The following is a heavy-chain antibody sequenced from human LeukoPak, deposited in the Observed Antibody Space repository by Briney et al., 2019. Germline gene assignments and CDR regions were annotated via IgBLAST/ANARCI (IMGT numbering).Heavy chain of an antibody. V-gene: IGHV3-33*01. J-gene: IGHJ4*02. D-gene: IGHD5-18*01. Sequence: PGRSLRLSCAASGFIFSRYGMHWVRQAPGKGLEWVAVIWYDGSNEDYADSVKGRFTISRDNSKNTLYLQTNSLRAEDTAVYYCAREGVYSNGPFDYWGQGTRVTVSS. CDR1: GFIFSRYG. CDR2: IWYDGSNE. CDR3: AREGVYSNGPFDY.